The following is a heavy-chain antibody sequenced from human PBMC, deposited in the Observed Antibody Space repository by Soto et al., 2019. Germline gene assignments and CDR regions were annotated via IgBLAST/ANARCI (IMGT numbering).Heavy chain of an antibody. CDR3: AIYDSSGSRGLQH. J-gene: IGHJ1*01. CDR2: IYYSGST. V-gene: IGHV4-30-4*01. D-gene: IGHD3-22*01. CDR1: GGSISSGDYY. Sequence: SETLSLTCTVSGGSISSGDYYWSWIRQPPGKGLEWIGYIYYSGSTYYNPSLKSRVTISVDTSKNQFSLKLSSVTAADTAVYYCAIYDSSGSRGLQHWGQGTLVTVSS.